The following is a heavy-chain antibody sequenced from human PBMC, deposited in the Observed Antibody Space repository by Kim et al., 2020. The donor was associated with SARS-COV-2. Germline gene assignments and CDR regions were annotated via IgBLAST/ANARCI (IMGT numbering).Heavy chain of an antibody. Sequence: ASVKVSCKASGYTFTSYDINWVRQATGQGLEWMGWMNPNSGNTGYAQKFQGRVTMTRNTSISTAYMELSSLRSEDTAVYYCARGRRLERHYYDSSGYAYWGQGTLVTVSS. CDR1: GYTFTSYD. J-gene: IGHJ4*02. CDR2: MNPNSGNT. V-gene: IGHV1-8*01. D-gene: IGHD3-22*01. CDR3: ARGRRLERHYYDSSGYAY.